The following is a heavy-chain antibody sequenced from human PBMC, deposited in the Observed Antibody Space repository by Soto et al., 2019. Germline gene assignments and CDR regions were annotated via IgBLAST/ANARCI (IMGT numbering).Heavy chain of an antibody. J-gene: IGHJ3*01. V-gene: IGHV4-30-4*01. D-gene: IGHD3-22*01. CDR1: GGSISTGAYY. Sequence: QVQLQESGPGLVKPSQTLSLTCTVSGGSISTGAYYWSWIRQPPGKGLEWIGYIYYSGSPYYSPSLRSRVTMSVDTSKNHFALKLSSVTAADTAVYYCARALYFSDSSGYHLDAFDVWGQGTLVTVSS. CDR2: IYYSGSP. CDR3: ARALYFSDSSGYHLDAFDV.